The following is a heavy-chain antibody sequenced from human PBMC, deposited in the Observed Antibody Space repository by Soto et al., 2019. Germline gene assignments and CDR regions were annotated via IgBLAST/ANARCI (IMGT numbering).Heavy chain of an antibody. V-gene: IGHV1-69*02. CDR2: SIPMLGMS. Sequence: QVQLVQSGPEVKKPGSSVRVSCTASGGTFSSYTINWVRQVPGQGPEWMGRSIPMLGMSNYAQKFQGRVMMIADKSTNTVYMELGSLRSEDTAMYYCATNYGSGSAHVDYWGQGTLVTVSS. J-gene: IGHJ4*02. CDR1: GGTFSSYT. CDR3: ATNYGSGSAHVDY. D-gene: IGHD3-10*01.